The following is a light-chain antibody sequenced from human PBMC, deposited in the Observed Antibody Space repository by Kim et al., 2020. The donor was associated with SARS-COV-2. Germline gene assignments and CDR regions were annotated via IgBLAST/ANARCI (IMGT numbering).Light chain of an antibody. CDR1: KLGDKY. V-gene: IGLV3-1*01. Sequence: VSTGQTTSITCSGDKLGDKYACWYQQKPGQSPVLVIYQDSKRPSGIPERFSGSNSGNTATLTISGTQAMDEADYYCQAWDSSTVVFGGGTQLTVL. J-gene: IGLJ2*01. CDR2: QDS. CDR3: QAWDSSTVV.